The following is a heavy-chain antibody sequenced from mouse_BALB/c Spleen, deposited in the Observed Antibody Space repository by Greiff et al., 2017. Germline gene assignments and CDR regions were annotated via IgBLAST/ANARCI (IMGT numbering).Heavy chain of an antibody. CDR1: GDSFTSGY. CDR2: ISYSGST. CDR3: AGGSNAMDY. V-gene: IGHV3-8*02. Sequence: EVKVEESGPSLVKPSQTLSLTCSVTGDSFTSGYWNWIRKFPGNKLEYMGYISYSGSTYYNPSLKSRISITRDTSKNQYYLQLNSVTTEDTATYYCAGGSNAMDYWGQGTSVTVSS. J-gene: IGHJ4*01.